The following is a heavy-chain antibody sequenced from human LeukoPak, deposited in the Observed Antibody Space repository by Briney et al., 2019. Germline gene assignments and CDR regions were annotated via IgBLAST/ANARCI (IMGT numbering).Heavy chain of an antibody. CDR1: GDSVSSNSAP. J-gene: IGHJ3*02. CDR2: TYYKSKWYN. V-gene: IGHV6-1*01. D-gene: IGHD1-26*01. Sequence: SQTLSLTCAFSGDSVSSNSAPWNWIRQSPSRGLEWLGRTYYKSKWYNDYAVSVKSRITINSDTSKNQFSLQLNSVTPEDTAVYYCARVSSPWSPRDAFDIWGQGTMVTVSS. CDR3: ARVSSPWSPRDAFDI.